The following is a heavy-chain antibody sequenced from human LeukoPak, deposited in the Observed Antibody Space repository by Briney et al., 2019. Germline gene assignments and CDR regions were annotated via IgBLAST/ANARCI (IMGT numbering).Heavy chain of an antibody. D-gene: IGHD3-3*01. J-gene: IGHJ5*02. CDR2: IYYSGST. V-gene: IGHV4-39*07. CDR1: GGSISSSSYY. Sequence: PSETLSLTCTVSGGSISSSSYYWGWIRQPPGKGLEWIGSIYYSGSTYYNPSLKSRVTISVDTSKNQFSLKLSSVTAADTAVYYCARVRAHSITIFGVATPWGQGTLVTVSS. CDR3: ARVRAHSITIFGVATP.